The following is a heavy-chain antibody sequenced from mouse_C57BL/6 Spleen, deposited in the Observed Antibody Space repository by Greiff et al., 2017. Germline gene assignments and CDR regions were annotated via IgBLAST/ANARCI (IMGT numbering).Heavy chain of an antibody. CDR1: GYTFTSYW. Sequence: QVQLQQSGAELVKPGASVKLSCKASGYTFTSYWMQWVKQRPGQGLEWIGEIDPSDSYTNYNQKFKGKATLTVDTSSSTAYMQLSSLTSEDSAVYYCAREDSNYVKFAYWGQGTLVTVSA. J-gene: IGHJ3*01. CDR2: IDPSDSYT. CDR3: AREDSNYVKFAY. V-gene: IGHV1-50*01. D-gene: IGHD2-5*01.